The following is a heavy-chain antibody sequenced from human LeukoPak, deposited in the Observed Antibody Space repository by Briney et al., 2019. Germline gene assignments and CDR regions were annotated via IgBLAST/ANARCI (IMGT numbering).Heavy chain of an antibody. CDR3: ARSITMVRGVPYNWFDP. Sequence: GESLQISGQGSGSLFTSYWIGWGRQLPGKGLEWMGIIYAGDSDTRYSPSFQGQVTISADKSISTAYLQWSSLKASDTAMYYCARSITMVRGVPYNWFDPWGQGTLVTVSS. CDR1: GSLFTSYW. V-gene: IGHV5-51*01. J-gene: IGHJ5*02. D-gene: IGHD3-10*01. CDR2: IYAGDSDT.